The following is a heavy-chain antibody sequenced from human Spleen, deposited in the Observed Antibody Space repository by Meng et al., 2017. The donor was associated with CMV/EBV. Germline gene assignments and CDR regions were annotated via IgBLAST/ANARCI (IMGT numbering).Heavy chain of an antibody. CDR2: INPSVGST. CDR3: ARGTAVSVLRYFDWFYY. J-gene: IGHJ4*02. V-gene: IGHV1-46*01. D-gene: IGHD3-9*01. CDR1: GHTFTTYY. Sequence: ASVKVSCKASGHTFTTYYMHWVRQAPGQGLEWMGIINPSVGSTIYAQKFQGRVTMTRDTSTSTVYMQLGSLGSEDTAVYYCARGTAVSVLRYFDWFYYWGQGTLVTVSS.